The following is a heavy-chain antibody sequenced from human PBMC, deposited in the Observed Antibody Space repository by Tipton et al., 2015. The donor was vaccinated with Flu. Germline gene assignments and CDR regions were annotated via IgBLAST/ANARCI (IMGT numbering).Heavy chain of an antibody. CDR3: AKEGSYNILMNYYNKGVDP. CDR1: GGSISSYTYY. V-gene: IGHV4-39*07. D-gene: IGHD3-9*01. J-gene: IGHJ5*02. CDR2: IYYSGTT. Sequence: TLSLTCTVSGGSISSYTYYWGWFRQSPGTGLAWIGSIYYSGTTYYNPSLKSRVTMSIDTSKNQFSLKVTSVTAADTAVYYCAKEGSYNILMNYYNKGVDPCRHGPLVIVSS.